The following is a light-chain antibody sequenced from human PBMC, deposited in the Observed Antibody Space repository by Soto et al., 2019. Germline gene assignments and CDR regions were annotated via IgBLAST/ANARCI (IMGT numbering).Light chain of an antibody. Sequence: EIVLTQSPGTLSLSPGERATLSCRASQSVTSSYLAWYQQKPGQAPRLLIYGASSRATGIPDRFSGGGSGTDFTLTISRLEPEDFAVYYCQLYGTSPLFIFGPGTKVDI. CDR2: GAS. CDR1: QSVTSSY. J-gene: IGKJ3*01. V-gene: IGKV3-20*01. CDR3: QLYGTSPLFI.